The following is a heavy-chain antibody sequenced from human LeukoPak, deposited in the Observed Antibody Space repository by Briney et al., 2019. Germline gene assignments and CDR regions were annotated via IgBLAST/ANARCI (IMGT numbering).Heavy chain of an antibody. CDR2: IYTSGST. CDR1: GGSISSATYY. CDR3: ARNSCPSGSCYENRGYFDY. D-gene: IGHD2-15*01. Sequence: SETLSLTCTVSGGSISSATYYWSWIRQPAGKGLEWIGRIYTSGSTNYNPSLKSRVTISVDTSKNQFSLKLSSVTAADTAVYYCARNSCPSGSCYENRGYFDYWGQGTLVTVSS. J-gene: IGHJ4*02. V-gene: IGHV4-61*02.